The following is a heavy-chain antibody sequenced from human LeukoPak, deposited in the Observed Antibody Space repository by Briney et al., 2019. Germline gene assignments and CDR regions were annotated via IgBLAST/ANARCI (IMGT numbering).Heavy chain of an antibody. D-gene: IGHD3-22*01. J-gene: IGHJ4*02. CDR1: GYTLTGYH. V-gene: IGHV1-2*02. CDR2: INPMNGDT. CDR3: ARGVDAYTHYADSSGYD. Sequence: ASVKVSCKASGYTLTGYHVQWVRQAPGQGLEWMGWINPMNGDTNYAQKFQGRVTMTRDTSINTAYMELRSLISDDTAVYYCARGVDAYTHYADSSGYDWGQGTLVLVSS.